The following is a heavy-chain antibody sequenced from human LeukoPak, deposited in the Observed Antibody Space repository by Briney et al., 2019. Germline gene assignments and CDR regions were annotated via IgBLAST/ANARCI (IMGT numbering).Heavy chain of an antibody. Sequence: TSETLSLTCTVSGGSISSSSYYWGWIRQPPGKGLEWIGSIYYSGSTYYNPSLKSRVTISVDTSKNQFSLKLSSVTAADTAVYYCAGDVTESGLLWFGELSSWFDPWGQGTLVTVSP. V-gene: IGHV4-39*02. CDR3: AGDVTESGLLWFGELSSWFDP. D-gene: IGHD3-10*01. J-gene: IGHJ5*02. CDR2: IYYSGST. CDR1: GGSISSSSYY.